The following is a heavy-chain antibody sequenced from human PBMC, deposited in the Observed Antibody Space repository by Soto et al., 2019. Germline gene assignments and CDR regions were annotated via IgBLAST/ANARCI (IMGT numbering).Heavy chain of an antibody. D-gene: IGHD4-4*01. Sequence: QVQLVESGGGVVQPGRSLRLSCAASGFTFSSYAMHWVRQAPGKWLEWGAVISYDGSNKYYADSVKGRFTISRDNSKNMLYLQRKSRRAEDTAVYYCARPLWRNDYNCVYLDLWGRGKLVTVSS. CDR2: ISYDGSNK. CDR1: GFTFSSYA. V-gene: IGHV3-30-3*01. J-gene: IGHJ2*01. CDR3: ARPLWRNDYNCVYLDL.